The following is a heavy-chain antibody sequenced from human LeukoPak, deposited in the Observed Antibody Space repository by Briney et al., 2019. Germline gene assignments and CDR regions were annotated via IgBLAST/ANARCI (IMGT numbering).Heavy chain of an antibody. CDR1: GGSISSYY. V-gene: IGHV4-59*08. D-gene: IGHD3-10*01. Sequence: PSETLSLTCTVPGGSISSYYWSWIRQPPGKGLEWIGYIYYSGSTNYNPSLKSRVTISVDTSKNQFSLKLSSVTAADTAVYYCASMVRGAALDYWGQGTLVTVSS. CDR2: IYYSGST. CDR3: ASMVRGAALDY. J-gene: IGHJ4*02.